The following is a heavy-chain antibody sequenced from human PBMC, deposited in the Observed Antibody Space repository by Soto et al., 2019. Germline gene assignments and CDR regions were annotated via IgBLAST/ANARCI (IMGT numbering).Heavy chain of an antibody. CDR3: ASGHINYCGSGSYCPDAFDI. Sequence: SETLSLTCTVSGGSISSGGYYWSWIRQHPGKGLEWIGYIYYSGSTYYNPSLKSRVTISVDTSKNQFSLKLSSVTAADTAVYYCASGHINYCGSGSYCPDAFDIWGQGTMVTVSS. CDR1: GGSISSGGYY. CDR2: IYYSGST. J-gene: IGHJ3*02. D-gene: IGHD3-10*01. V-gene: IGHV4-31*03.